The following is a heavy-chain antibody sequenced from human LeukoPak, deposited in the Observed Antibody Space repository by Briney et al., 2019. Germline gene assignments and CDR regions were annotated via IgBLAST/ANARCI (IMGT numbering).Heavy chain of an antibody. CDR2: IRNKANSYTT. CDR3: AREVDYGSGSYPWYFDY. D-gene: IGHD3-10*01. CDR1: GFTFSDHY. V-gene: IGHV3-72*01. Sequence: PGGSLRLSCAASGFTFSDHYMDWVRQAPGKGLEWIGRIRNKANSYTTEYAASVKGRFTISRDDSKTSLYLQMNSLKTEDTAVYYCAREVDYGSGSYPWYFDYWGQGTLVTVSS. J-gene: IGHJ4*02.